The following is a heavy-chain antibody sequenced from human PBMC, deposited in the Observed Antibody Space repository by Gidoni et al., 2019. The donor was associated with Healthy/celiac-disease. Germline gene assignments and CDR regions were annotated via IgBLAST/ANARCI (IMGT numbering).Heavy chain of an antibody. CDR2: ITRKSDGELK. Sequence: VQLVESVGGCVQHGGSLRLSCAASGFTFCNAWMSWVRQYPGKGREWVGRITRKSDGELKDYAAPVKGRFSISRYDSKTTLYLQVTSVKSEGTAVYYCTTDFGVVVAATYWGQGTLVTVSS. D-gene: IGHD2-15*01. CDR1: GFTFCNAW. V-gene: IGHV3-15*01. J-gene: IGHJ4*02. CDR3: TTDFGVVVAATY.